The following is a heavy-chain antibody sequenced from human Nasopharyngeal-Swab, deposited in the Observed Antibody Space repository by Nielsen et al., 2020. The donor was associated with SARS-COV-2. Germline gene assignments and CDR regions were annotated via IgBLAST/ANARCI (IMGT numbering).Heavy chain of an antibody. CDR2: ISGSGSYV. CDR1: GFTFNTYS. Sequence: GGFLRLSCAGSGFTFNTYSMIWVRQVPGEGLEWVSSISGSGSYVYYADSVKGRFTISKDSAKNSLYLQMNSLRADDTAVYFCARIAGRGSIYYYYMDVWGTGTTVTVSS. D-gene: IGHD1-26*01. CDR3: ARIAGRGSIYYYYMDV. V-gene: IGHV3-21*01. J-gene: IGHJ6*03.